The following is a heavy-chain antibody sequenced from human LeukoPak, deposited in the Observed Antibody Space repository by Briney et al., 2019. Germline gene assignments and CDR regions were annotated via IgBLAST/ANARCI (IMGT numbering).Heavy chain of an antibody. D-gene: IGHD6-19*01. V-gene: IGHV1-3*03. CDR2: INAGNGNT. CDR1: GYTFTSYA. Sequence: ASVKVSCKASGYTFTSYAMHWVRQAPGQRLEWMGWINAGNGNTKYSQEFQGRVTITRDTSASTAYMELSSLRSEDMAVYYCARDGYSSGWYPDYWGQGTLVTVSS. CDR3: ARDGYSSGWYPDY. J-gene: IGHJ4*02.